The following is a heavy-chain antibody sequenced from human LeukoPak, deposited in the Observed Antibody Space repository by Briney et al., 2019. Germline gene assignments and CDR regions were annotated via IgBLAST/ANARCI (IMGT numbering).Heavy chain of an antibody. J-gene: IGHJ4*02. V-gene: IGHV4-59*01. D-gene: IGHD1-26*01. Sequence: SETLSLTCTVSGDSISSYYWSWIRQPPGKGLEWIGYIYYSGSTNYNPSLKSRVTISVDTSKNQFSLKLSSVTAADTAVYYCARGFSGSYGIDYWGQGTLVTVSS. CDR3: ARGFSGSYGIDY. CDR2: IYYSGST. CDR1: GDSISSYY.